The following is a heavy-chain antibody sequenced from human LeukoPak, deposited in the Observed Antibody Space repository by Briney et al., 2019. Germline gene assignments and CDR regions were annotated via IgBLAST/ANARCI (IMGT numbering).Heavy chain of an antibody. J-gene: IGHJ4*02. V-gene: IGHV4-38-2*01. Sequence: SETLSLTCAVSGYSISSGYYWAWIRQSPGKGLECIGSIYHSGTAYYNPSLKSRVTISVDTSKNQFSLKLRSVTAADTAVYYCARHRTAAAELDYWGQGTLVTVSS. CDR3: ARHRTAAAELDY. CDR1: GYSISSGYY. D-gene: IGHD6-13*01. CDR2: IYHSGTA.